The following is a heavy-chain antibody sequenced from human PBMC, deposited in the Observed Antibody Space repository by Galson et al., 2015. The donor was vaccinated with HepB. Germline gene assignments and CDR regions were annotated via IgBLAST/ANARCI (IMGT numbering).Heavy chain of an antibody. J-gene: IGHJ4*02. D-gene: IGHD2-15*01. CDR2: INPSNGDT. Sequence: SVKVSCKASGYTFTDYYIHWVRQAPGQGLEWMGWINPSNGDTNHAQKFQARVTLTRDTSIGTAYMELSRLRSDDTAMYYCARGAGSVVPAAVLFYFDYWGQGTLVTVSS. CDR3: ARGAGSVVPAAVLFYFDY. V-gene: IGHV1-2*02. CDR1: GYTFTDYY.